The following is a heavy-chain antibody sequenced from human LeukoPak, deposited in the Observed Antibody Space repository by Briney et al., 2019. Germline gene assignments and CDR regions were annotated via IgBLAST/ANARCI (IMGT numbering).Heavy chain of an antibody. D-gene: IGHD5-24*01. V-gene: IGHV5-51*01. CDR2: IYPGDSDT. Sequence: GESLKISCQGSGYSFTSYWIGWVRQMPGKGQEWMGIIYPGDSDTRYSPSFRGQVTISADKSIKIAYLQWSSLKASDTAMYYCVRDGYNRFNYYFDYWGQGTQVTVSS. CDR1: GYSFTSYW. J-gene: IGHJ4*02. CDR3: VRDGYNRFNYYFDY.